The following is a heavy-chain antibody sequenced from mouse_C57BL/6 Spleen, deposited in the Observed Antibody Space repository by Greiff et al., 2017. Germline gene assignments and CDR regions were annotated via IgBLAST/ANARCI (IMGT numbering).Heavy chain of an antibody. Sequence: EVQLQQSGPGLAKPSQTLSLTCSVTGYSITSDYWNWIRKFPGNKLEYMGYISYSGSTYYNPSLKSRISITRDTSKNQYYLQLNSVTTEDTATYYCARFPLYGSSDWYFDVWGTGTTVTVSS. CDR3: ARFPLYGSSDWYFDV. V-gene: IGHV3-8*01. J-gene: IGHJ1*03. CDR1: GYSITSDY. CDR2: ISYSGST. D-gene: IGHD1-1*01.